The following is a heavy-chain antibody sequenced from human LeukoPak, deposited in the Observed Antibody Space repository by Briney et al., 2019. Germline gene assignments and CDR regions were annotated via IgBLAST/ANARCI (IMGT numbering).Heavy chain of an antibody. J-gene: IGHJ4*02. V-gene: IGHV4-59*01. D-gene: IGHD6-13*01. CDR1: GGSISSYY. CDR3: ARVGYSSSWCFDY. Sequence: PSETLSLTCTVSGGSISSYYWSWIRQPPGKGLEWIGYIYYSGSTNYNPSLKSRVTISVDTSKNQFSLKLSSVTAADTAVYYCARVGYSSSWCFDYWGQGTLVTVSS. CDR2: IYYSGST.